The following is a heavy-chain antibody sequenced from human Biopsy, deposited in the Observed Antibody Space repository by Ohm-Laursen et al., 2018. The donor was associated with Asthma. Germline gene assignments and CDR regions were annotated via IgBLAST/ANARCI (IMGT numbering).Heavy chain of an antibody. CDR3: ARASLAARANWFDP. J-gene: IGHJ5*02. D-gene: IGHD6-6*01. V-gene: IGHV4-30-4*01. CDR1: GGSISSDY. Sequence: TLSLTCIVSGGSISSDYWSWIRQPPGKGLEWIGYIYYSGSTSHNPSLTSRLTISVDTSKNQFSLKLTSVTAADTAVYYCARASLAARANWFDPWGQGTLVSVSS. CDR2: IYYSGST.